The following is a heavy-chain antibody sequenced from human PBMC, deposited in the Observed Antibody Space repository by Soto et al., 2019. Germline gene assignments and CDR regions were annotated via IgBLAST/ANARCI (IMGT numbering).Heavy chain of an antibody. CDR2: IIPIFGTA. CDR3: AVGRVYSCSSYYYYYGRHV. V-gene: IGHV1-69*01. CDR1: GVTFSSYA. J-gene: IGHJ6*02. D-gene: IGHD6-6*01. Sequence: QVQLVQSGAEVKKPGSSVKVSCKASGVTFSSYAISWVRQAPGQGLEWMGGIIPIFGTANYAQKFQGRVTITADESTCPAYMELSSLRSEDTAVYYFAVGRVYSCSSYYYYYGRHVWGLVTTLT.